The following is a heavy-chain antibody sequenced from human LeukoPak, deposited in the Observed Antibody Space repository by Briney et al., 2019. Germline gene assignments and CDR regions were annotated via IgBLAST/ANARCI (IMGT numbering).Heavy chain of an antibody. V-gene: IGHV3-30-3*01. CDR1: GFTFSSYA. CDR2: ISYDGSNK. Sequence: GGSLRLSCAASGFTFSSYAMHWVRQAPGKGLEWVAVISYDGSNKYYADSVKGRFTISRDNSKNTLYLQMNSLRAEDTAVYYCARDLAGAFDYWGQGTLVTVSS. CDR3: ARDLAGAFDY. J-gene: IGHJ4*02.